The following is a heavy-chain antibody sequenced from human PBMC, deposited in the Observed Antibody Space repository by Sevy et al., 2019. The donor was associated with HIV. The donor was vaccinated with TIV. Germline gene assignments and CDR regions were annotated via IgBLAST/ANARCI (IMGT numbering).Heavy chain of an antibody. Sequence: GGSLRLSCAASGFSFGTHAMSWVRQAPGKGLEWVSGMSGRGGSTGYADSVKGRFTISRDNSKNTLFLQMNALRAHDTAVYYCAKDVPDQSWYDDFWSGSPCFDYWGRGILVTVSS. CDR3: AKDVPDQSWYDDFWSGSPCFDY. V-gene: IGHV3-23*01. J-gene: IGHJ4*02. D-gene: IGHD3-3*01. CDR2: MSGRGGST. CDR1: GFSFGTHA.